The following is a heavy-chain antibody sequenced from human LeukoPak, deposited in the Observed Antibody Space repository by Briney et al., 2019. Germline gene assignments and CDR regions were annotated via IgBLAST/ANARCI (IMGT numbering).Heavy chain of an antibody. CDR1: GCTFSSYA. CDR2: IIPIFGTA. Sequence: SVKVSCKASGCTFSSYAISWVRQAPGQGLEWMGGIIPIFGTANYAQKFQGRVTITTDESTSTAYMELSSLRSEDTAVYYCARWAYGQQLENRFDPWGQGTLVTVSS. CDR3: ARWAYGQQLENRFDP. V-gene: IGHV1-69*05. D-gene: IGHD6-13*01. J-gene: IGHJ5*02.